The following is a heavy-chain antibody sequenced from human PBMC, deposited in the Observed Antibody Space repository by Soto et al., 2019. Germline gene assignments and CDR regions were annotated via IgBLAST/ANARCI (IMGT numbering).Heavy chain of an antibody. CDR1: GYSFTSYW. D-gene: IGHD2-2*01. CDR3: ARHGRDGYCSSTSCYDYYYYMDV. V-gene: IGHV5-51*01. CDR2: IYPGDSDT. Sequence: GESLKISCKGSGYSFTSYWIGWVRQMPGKGLEWMGIIYPGDSDTRYSPSFQGQVTISADKSISTAYLQWSSLKASDTAMYYCARHGRDGYCSSTSCYDYYYYMDVWGKGTTVTVSS. J-gene: IGHJ6*03.